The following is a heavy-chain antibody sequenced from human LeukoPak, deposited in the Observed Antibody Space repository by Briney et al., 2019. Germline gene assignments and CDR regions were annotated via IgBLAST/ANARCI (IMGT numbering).Heavy chain of an antibody. D-gene: IGHD5-18*01. V-gene: IGHV4-30-4*01. Sequence: PSQTLSLTRTVSGGSISSGDYYWSWIRQPPGKGLEWIGYIYYSGSTYYNPSLKSRVTISVDTSKNQFSLKLSSVTAADTAVYYCARDGTFGGAMGVYAFDIWGQGTMVTVSS. J-gene: IGHJ3*02. CDR2: IYYSGST. CDR1: GGSISSGDYY. CDR3: ARDGTFGGAMGVYAFDI.